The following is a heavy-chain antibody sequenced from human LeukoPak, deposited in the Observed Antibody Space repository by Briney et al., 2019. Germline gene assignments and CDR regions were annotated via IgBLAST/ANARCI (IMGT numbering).Heavy chain of an antibody. CDR1: GFTFSSYS. J-gene: IGHJ3*02. D-gene: IGHD3-22*01. CDR2: ISSSSSYI. V-gene: IGHV3-21*01. Sequence: GGSLGLSCAASGFTFSSYSMNWVRQAPGKGLEWVSSISSSSSYIYYADSVKGRFTISRDNAKNSLYLQMNSLRAEDTAVHYCARGYYDSSGPSGSAFDIWGQGTMVTVSS. CDR3: ARGYYDSSGPSGSAFDI.